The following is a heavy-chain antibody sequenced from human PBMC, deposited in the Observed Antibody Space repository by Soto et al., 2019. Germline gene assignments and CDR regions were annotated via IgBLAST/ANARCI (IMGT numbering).Heavy chain of an antibody. CDR2: INHSGST. CDR3: AKRRRNRDYFYGMDV. V-gene: IGHV4-4*02. CDR1: GGSISSSNW. Sequence: LSLTFAVSGGSISSSNWWSWVRQPPGKGLEWIKEINHSGSTNYNPSLKSRVTISVDKSKNQFSLKLSSVTAADTAVYYCAKRRRNRDYFYGMDVWSQETRVTVS. J-gene: IGHJ6*02. D-gene: IGHD6-25*01.